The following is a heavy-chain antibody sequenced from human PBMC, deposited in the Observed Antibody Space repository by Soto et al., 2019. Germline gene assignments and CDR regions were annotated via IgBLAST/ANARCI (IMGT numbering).Heavy chain of an antibody. Sequence: PGESLKISCKGSGYSFTSYWIGWVRQMPGKGLEWMGSIYPGDSDTRYSPSFQGQVTISADKSISTAYLQWSSLKASDTAMYYCARRGGYCSSTSCYTEDYYYYYGMDVWGQGTTVTVSS. CDR2: IYPGDSDT. CDR1: GYSFTSYW. J-gene: IGHJ6*02. V-gene: IGHV5-51*01. CDR3: ARRGGYCSSTSCYTEDYYYYYGMDV. D-gene: IGHD2-2*02.